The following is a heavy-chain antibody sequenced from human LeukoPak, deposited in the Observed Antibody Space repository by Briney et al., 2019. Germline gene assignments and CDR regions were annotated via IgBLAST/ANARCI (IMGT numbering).Heavy chain of an antibody. CDR3: ARDQAITLGY. Sequence: SVKVSCKASGGTFSIYAISWVRQAPGQGLEWMGRIIPIFGIANYAQKFQGRVTITADKSTSTAYMELSSLRSEDTAVYYCARDQAITLGYWGQGTLVTVSS. V-gene: IGHV1-69*04. D-gene: IGHD3-16*01. CDR1: GGTFSIYA. J-gene: IGHJ4*02. CDR2: IIPIFGIA.